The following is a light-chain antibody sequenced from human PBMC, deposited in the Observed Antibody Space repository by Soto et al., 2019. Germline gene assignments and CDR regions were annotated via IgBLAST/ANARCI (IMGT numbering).Light chain of an antibody. J-gene: IGKJ1*01. CDR1: QSVSSY. Sequence: EIVLTQSPATLSLSPGERATLSCRASQSVSSYLAWYQQKPGQAPRLLIYDASNRATGIRARFSGSGSGTDFTLTISSLEPEDFAVYYCQQRSNWPPWTFGQGTKVEIK. CDR2: DAS. V-gene: IGKV3-11*01. CDR3: QQRSNWPPWT.